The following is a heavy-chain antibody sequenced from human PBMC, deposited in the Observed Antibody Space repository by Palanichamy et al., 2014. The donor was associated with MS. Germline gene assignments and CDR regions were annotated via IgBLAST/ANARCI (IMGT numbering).Heavy chain of an antibody. CDR2: IYYSGST. J-gene: IGHJ4*02. V-gene: IGHV4-39*01. Sequence: QLQLQESGPGLVKPSETLSLTCAVSGGSITSSSLLLGLDPPAPRKGLEWIGSIYYSGSTFYNPSLKSRITISVDTSKNQFSLGLSSVTAADTAVYYCAREIGDTSLHRMDYWGQGTLVTVSS. CDR1: GGSITSSSLL. D-gene: IGHD3-16*01. CDR3: AREIGDTSLHRMDY.